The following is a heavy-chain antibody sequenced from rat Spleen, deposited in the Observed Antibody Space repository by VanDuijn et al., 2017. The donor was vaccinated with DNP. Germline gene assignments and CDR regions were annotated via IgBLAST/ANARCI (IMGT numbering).Heavy chain of an antibody. J-gene: IGHJ3*01. V-gene: IGHV5-25*01. D-gene: IGHD1-12*03. CDR1: GFTFSDYN. CDR2: ISPSGGST. CDR3: ARHDLDGYYHRYWFAY. Sequence: EVQLVESGGGLVQPGRSLKLSCAASGFTFSDYNMAWVRQAPTKGLEWVAYISPSGGSTYYRDSVKGRFTISRDHAKSTLYLQMDSLRSEDTATYYCARHDLDGYYHRYWFAYWGQGTLVTVSS.